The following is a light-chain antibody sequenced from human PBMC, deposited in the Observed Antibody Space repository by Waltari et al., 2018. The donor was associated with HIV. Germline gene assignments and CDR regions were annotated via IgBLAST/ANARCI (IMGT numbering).Light chain of an antibody. J-gene: IGKJ4*01. CDR3: HQHHIYPRT. CDR2: SVS. Sequence: IQMTQSPSSLAASIGDSVTITCRASQGINTYFAWFQKRPRDAPKSLIYSVSTLQSGVPSRFSGSGSVTDFTLSISSLQPGDFATYYGHQHHIYPRTFGGGTKVEIK. V-gene: IGKV1-16*01. CDR1: QGINTY.